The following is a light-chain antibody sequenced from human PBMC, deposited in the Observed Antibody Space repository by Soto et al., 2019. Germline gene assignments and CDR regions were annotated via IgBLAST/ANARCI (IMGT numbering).Light chain of an antibody. CDR3: QSYDSSLSGWV. Sequence: QSVLTQPASVSGSPGQSITISCTGTSSDVGGYNYVSWYQQHPGKGPKLMIYEVTNRPSGVSFRFSGSKSGNTASLTISGLQAEDEADYYCQSYDSSLSGWVFGGGTELTVL. V-gene: IGLV2-14*01. J-gene: IGLJ3*02. CDR2: EVT. CDR1: SSDVGGYNY.